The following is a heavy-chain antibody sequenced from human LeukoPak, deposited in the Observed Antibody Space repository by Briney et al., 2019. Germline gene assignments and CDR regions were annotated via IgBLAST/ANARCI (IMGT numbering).Heavy chain of an antibody. V-gene: IGHV4-31*03. D-gene: IGHD6-19*01. CDR2: IYYSGST. Sequence: SETLSLTCTVSGGSISSGGYYWSWIRQHPGKGLEWIGYIYYSGSTYYNPSLKSRVTISVDTSKNQFSLKLSSVTAADTAVYYCARDGIAVATWDYWGQGTLVTVSS. CDR1: GGSISSGGYY. CDR3: ARDGIAVATWDY. J-gene: IGHJ4*02.